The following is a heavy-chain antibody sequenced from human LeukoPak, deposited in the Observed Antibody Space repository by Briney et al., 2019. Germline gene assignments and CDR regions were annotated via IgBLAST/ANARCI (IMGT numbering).Heavy chain of an antibody. J-gene: IGHJ6*03. CDR2: IKQDGSEK. CDR3: ARRRGVGIHYYYMDV. V-gene: IGHV3-7*01. Sequence: PGGSLRLSCAASGFTFSSHWMSWVRQAPGKGLEWVANIKQDGSEKYYVDSVKGRFTISRDNAKNSLYLQMNSLRAEDTAVYYCARRRGVGIHYYYMDVWGKGTTVTVSS. D-gene: IGHD3-3*01. CDR1: GFTFSSHW.